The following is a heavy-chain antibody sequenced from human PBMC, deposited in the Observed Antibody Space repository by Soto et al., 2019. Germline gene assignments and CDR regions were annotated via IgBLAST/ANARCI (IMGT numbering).Heavy chain of an antibody. CDR2: ISTSSYYI. D-gene: IGHD1-26*01. CDR1: GFTFSSYT. V-gene: IGHV3-21*02. CDR3: ARVLGLIVGATMFDY. Sequence: EVQLVESGGGLVKPGGSLRLSCAASGFTFSSYTMNWVRQAPGKGLEWVSSISTSSYYIYYADSMKGRFTISRDNAKKSLYLQMNRLRAEDTAVYYCARVLGLIVGATMFDYWGQGTLVTVSS. J-gene: IGHJ4*02.